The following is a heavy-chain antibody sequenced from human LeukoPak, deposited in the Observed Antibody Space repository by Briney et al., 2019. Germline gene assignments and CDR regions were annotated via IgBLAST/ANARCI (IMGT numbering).Heavy chain of an antibody. CDR2: IYYSGST. Sequence: RPSETLSLTCTVSGGSISSYYWSWIRQPPGKGLEWIGYIYYSGSTNYNPSLKSRVTISVDTSKNQFSLKLSSVTAADTAVYYCARRRYAFDIWGQGTMVTVSS. CDR1: GGSISSYY. V-gene: IGHV4-59*08. J-gene: IGHJ3*02. CDR3: ARRRYAFDI.